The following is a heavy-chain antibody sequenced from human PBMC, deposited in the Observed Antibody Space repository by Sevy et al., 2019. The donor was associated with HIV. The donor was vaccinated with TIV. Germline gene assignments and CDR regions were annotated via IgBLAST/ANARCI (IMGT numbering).Heavy chain of an antibody. D-gene: IGHD3-22*01. V-gene: IGHV4-34*01. CDR1: GGSFSGYY. Sequence: SETLSLTCAVYGGSFSGYYWSWIRQPPGKGLEWIGEINHSGSNNYNPSLKIRVTISVYTSKNQFSLKLSSVTAADTAVYYCARGRVYDSSGYYPFNFDYWGQGTLVTVSS. CDR2: INHSGSN. J-gene: IGHJ4*02. CDR3: ARGRVYDSSGYYPFNFDY.